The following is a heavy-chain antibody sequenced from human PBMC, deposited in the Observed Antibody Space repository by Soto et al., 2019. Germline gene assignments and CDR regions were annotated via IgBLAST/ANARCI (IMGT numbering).Heavy chain of an antibody. V-gene: IGHV1-69*10. CDR2: IIPIFGIA. J-gene: IGHJ5*02. CDR3: ARENSSSWHNWFDP. D-gene: IGHD6-13*01. Sequence: ASVKVSCKASGGTFSSYAISWVRQAPGQGLEWMGGIIPIFGIANYAQKFQGRVTITADKSTSTAYMELSSLRSEDTAVYYCARENSSSWHNWFDPWGQGTLVTVSS. CDR1: GGTFSSYA.